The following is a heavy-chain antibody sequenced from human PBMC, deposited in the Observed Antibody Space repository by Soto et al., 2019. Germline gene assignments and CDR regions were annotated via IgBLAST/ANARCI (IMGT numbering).Heavy chain of an antibody. CDR3: ARLRYYYGSGSYYISGP. V-gene: IGHV4-59*01. CDR1: GGSISSYY. Sequence: SEILSLTCTVSGGSISSYYWSWIRQPPGKGLEWIGYIYYSGSTNYNPSLKSRVTISVDTSKNQFSLKLSSVTAADTAVYYCARLRYYYGSGSYYISGPWGQGTLVTVSS. CDR2: IYYSGST. J-gene: IGHJ5*02. D-gene: IGHD3-10*01.